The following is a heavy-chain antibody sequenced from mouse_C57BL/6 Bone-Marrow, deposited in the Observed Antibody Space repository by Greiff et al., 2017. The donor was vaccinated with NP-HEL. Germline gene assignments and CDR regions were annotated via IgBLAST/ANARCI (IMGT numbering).Heavy chain of an antibody. CDR3: ARRYGYDVGYFDV. Sequence: DVKLQESVAELVRPGASVKLSCTASGFNIKNTYMHWVKQRPEQGLEWIGRIDPANGNTKYAPKFQGKATITADTSSNTAYLQLSSLTSEDTAIYYCARRYGYDVGYFDVWGTGTTVTVSS. CDR2: IDPANGNT. D-gene: IGHD2-2*01. V-gene: IGHV14-3*01. J-gene: IGHJ1*03. CDR1: GFNIKNTY.